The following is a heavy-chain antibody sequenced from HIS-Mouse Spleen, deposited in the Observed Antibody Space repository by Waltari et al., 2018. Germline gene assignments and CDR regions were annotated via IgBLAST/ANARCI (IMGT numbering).Heavy chain of an antibody. CDR2: MDLDDDK. CDR1: GFSLSTSGMC. V-gene: IGHV2-70*15. D-gene: IGHD6-19*01. CDR3: ARIAEGDSSGGYAFDY. Sequence: QVTLRESGPALVKPTQTLTLTCTFSGFSLSTSGMCVSWIRQPPGKALEWIARMDLDDDKYISTSLKTRIPNSKYTSKNEVVLTMTNMDPVDTATYYCARIAEGDSSGGYAFDYWGHGTLVTVSS. J-gene: IGHJ4*01.